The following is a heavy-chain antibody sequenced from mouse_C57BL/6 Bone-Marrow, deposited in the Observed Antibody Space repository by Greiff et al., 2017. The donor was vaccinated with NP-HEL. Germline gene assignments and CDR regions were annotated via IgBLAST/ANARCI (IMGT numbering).Heavy chain of an antibody. CDR3: ARGWITTVVATPFAY. CDR1: GYTFPSYW. Sequence: VQLQQPGAELVKPGASVKLSCKASGYTFPSYWMPWVKQRPGQGLAWIGMIHPNIGSTTYNEKFKSKATLTVDKSSSTAYMQLSSLTSEDSAVYYCARGWITTVVATPFAYWGQGTLVTVSA. V-gene: IGHV1-64*01. CDR2: IHPNIGST. D-gene: IGHD1-1*01. J-gene: IGHJ3*01.